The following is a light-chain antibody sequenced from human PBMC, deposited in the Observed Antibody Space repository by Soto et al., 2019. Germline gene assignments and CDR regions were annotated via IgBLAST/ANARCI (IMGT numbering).Light chain of an antibody. Sequence: QSVLTQPASVSGSPGQSITISCTGTSSDVGGYNYVSWYQQHPGKAPKLMIYDVSNRPSGVSNRFSGSKSGNTASLTISGLQAEDEADYYXSSYTSSSTRVFGTGTKVTVL. CDR1: SSDVGGYNY. J-gene: IGLJ1*01. CDR3: SSYTSSSTRV. V-gene: IGLV2-14*01. CDR2: DVS.